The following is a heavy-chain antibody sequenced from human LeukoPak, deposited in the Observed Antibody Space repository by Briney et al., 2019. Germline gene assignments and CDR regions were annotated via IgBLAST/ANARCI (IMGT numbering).Heavy chain of an antibody. Sequence: ASVKVSCKASGYTFTSYGISWVRQASGQGLEWMGWISAYNGNTNYAQKLQGRVTMTTDTSTSTAYMELRSLRSDDTAVYYCARDRYSSSWYRQNYYYYGMDVWGQGTTVTASS. CDR1: GYTFTSYG. D-gene: IGHD6-13*01. CDR3: ARDRYSSSWYRQNYYYYGMDV. J-gene: IGHJ6*02. CDR2: ISAYNGNT. V-gene: IGHV1-18*01.